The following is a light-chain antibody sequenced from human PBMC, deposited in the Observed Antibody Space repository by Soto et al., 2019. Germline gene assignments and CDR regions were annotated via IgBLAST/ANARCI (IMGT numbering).Light chain of an antibody. V-gene: IGKV3-11*01. CDR3: QQRSNWPPIT. J-gene: IGKJ5*01. CDR1: QSVSIH. CDR2: DTS. Sequence: VMTQSPGTLSVYKKERATLSCRASQSVSIHLAWYQQKPGQAPRLLIYDTSTRATGIPARFSGSGSGTDFTLTISSLEPEDFAVYYCQQRSNWPPITFGQGTLLEI.